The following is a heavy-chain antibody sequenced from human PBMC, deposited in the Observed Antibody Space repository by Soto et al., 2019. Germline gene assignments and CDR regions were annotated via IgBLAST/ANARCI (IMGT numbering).Heavy chain of an antibody. V-gene: IGHV3-7*04. D-gene: IGHD3-22*01. CDR1: GCTFSSYW. J-gene: IGHJ3*02. CDR2: IKPDGSQK. Sequence: GGSLRLSCAASGCTFSSYWMSWVRQAPGKGLEWVANIKPDGSQKWYVDSVKGRFTISRDNAKRSLYLQMNSLRAEDTAVYYCARGDYYDSSGPFSDAFDIWGQGTMVTVSS. CDR3: ARGDYYDSSGPFSDAFDI.